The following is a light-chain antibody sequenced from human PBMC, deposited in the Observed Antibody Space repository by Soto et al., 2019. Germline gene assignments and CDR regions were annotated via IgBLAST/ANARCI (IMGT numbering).Light chain of an antibody. CDR3: TSYTTSGTYV. CDR1: SSDIGAYIH. J-gene: IGLJ1*01. V-gene: IGLV2-14*03. Sequence: QSALTQPASVSGSPGQSIAVSCSGTSSDIGAYIHVSWYQQHPGKAPKLMIYDVSNRPSCVSDRFSGSKSGNTASLTISGLHAEDEADYYCTSYTTSGTYVFGARTKVTVL. CDR2: DVS.